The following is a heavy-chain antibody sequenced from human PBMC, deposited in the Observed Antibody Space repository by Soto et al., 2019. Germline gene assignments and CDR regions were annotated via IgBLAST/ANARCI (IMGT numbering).Heavy chain of an antibody. D-gene: IGHD4-17*01. CDR2: INPNGGST. V-gene: IGHV1-46*01. CDR1: GYTFTSYY. J-gene: IGHJ3*02. CDR3: AREVSYGAYGGAFDI. Sequence: ASVKVSCKASGYTFTSYYIHWVRQAPGQGLEWMGIINPNGGSTNYAQKFQGRVTITADKSTSTAYMELSSLRSEDTAVYYCAREVSYGAYGGAFDIWGQGTMVTVS.